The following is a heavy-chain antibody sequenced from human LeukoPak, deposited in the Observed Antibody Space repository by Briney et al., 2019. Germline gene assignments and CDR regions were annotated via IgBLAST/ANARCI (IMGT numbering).Heavy chain of an antibody. J-gene: IGHJ3*02. D-gene: IGHD2-21*02. Sequence: ASVKVSCKASGYTFTSYDINWVRQATGQGLEWMGYVNPNSGNTGYAQNFQGRVTITRTTSISTAYMEVSGLRSDDTAVYYCARDPHPCGGDCHTNGAFDIWGQGTLVTVSS. CDR1: GYTFTSYD. CDR3: ARDPHPCGGDCHTNGAFDI. V-gene: IGHV1-8*03. CDR2: VNPNSGNT.